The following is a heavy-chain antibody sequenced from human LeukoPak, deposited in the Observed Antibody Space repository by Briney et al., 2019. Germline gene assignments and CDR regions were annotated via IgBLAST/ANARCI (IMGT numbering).Heavy chain of an antibody. Sequence: KSSETLSLTCAVYGGSFSGYYWSWIRQPPGKGLEWIGEINHSGSTNYNPSLKSRVTISVDTSKNQFSLKLSSVTAADTAVYYCARERRGVIITGGYIDYWGQGTLVTVSS. J-gene: IGHJ4*02. D-gene: IGHD3-10*01. CDR3: ARERRGVIITGGYIDY. V-gene: IGHV4-34*01. CDR1: GGSFSGYY. CDR2: INHSGST.